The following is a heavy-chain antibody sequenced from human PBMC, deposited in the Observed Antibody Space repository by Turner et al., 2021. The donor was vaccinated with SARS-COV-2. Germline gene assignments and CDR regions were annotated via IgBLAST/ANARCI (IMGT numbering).Heavy chain of an antibody. D-gene: IGHD6-13*01. Sequence: EVQLVETGGGLIQPGGSLRLSCAASGFTVSSNYMSWVRQAPGKGLEWVSVIYSGGSTYYADSVKGRFTISRDNSKNTLYLQMNSLRPEDTAVYYCASSSGYSSNWYLKHWGQGTLVTVSS. CDR3: ASSSGYSSNWYLKH. V-gene: IGHV3-53*05. J-gene: IGHJ4*02. CDR2: IYSGGST. CDR1: GFTVSSNY.